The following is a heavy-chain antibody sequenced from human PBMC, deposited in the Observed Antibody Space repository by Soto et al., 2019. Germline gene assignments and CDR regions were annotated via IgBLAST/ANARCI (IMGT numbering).Heavy chain of an antibody. V-gene: IGHV5-51*01. CDR1: GYSFTSYW. Sequence: PGESLKISCKGSGYSFTSYWIGWVRQMPGKGLEWMGIIYPGDSDTRYSPSFQGQVTISADKSISTAYLQWSSLKASDTAMYYWARGQYCTNGVCYDPYYFDYWGQGSLVTVSS. CDR3: ARGQYCTNGVCYDPYYFDY. CDR2: IYPGDSDT. D-gene: IGHD2-8*01. J-gene: IGHJ4*02.